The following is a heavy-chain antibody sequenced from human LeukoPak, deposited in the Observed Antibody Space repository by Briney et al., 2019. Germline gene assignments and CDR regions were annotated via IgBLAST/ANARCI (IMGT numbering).Heavy chain of an antibody. CDR3: ARGGDYDGPNGFDP. D-gene: IGHD4-17*01. Sequence: PSETLSLTCTVSGCSISSYYWSWIRQPPGKGLEWIGYIYYSGSTNYNPSLKSRVTISVDTSKNQFSLKLSSVTAADTAVYYCARGGDYDGPNGFDPWGQGTLVTVSS. J-gene: IGHJ5*02. CDR2: IYYSGST. V-gene: IGHV4-59*01. CDR1: GCSISSYY.